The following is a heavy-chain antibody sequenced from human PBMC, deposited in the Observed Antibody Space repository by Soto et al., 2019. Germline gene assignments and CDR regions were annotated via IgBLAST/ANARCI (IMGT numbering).Heavy chain of an antibody. CDR3: AMATRAYYFDY. CDR1: GFTFSSYW. D-gene: IGHD5-12*01. J-gene: IGHJ4*02. Sequence: GGSLRLSCAASGFTFSSYWMHWVRQAPGKGLVWVSRINSDGSSTSYADSVKGRFTISRDNAKNTLYLQMNSLRAEDTAVYYCAMATRAYYFDYWGQGTLVTVSS. V-gene: IGHV3-74*01. CDR2: INSDGSST.